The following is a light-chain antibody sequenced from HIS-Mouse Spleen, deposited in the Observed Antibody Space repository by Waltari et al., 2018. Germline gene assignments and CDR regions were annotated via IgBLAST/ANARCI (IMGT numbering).Light chain of an antibody. V-gene: IGLV3-21*02. CDR3: QVWDSSSDHPVV. CDR1: NIGSKS. J-gene: IGLJ2*01. Sequence: SYVLTQPPSVSVAPGQTARITCGGNNIGSKSVHWYQQKPGQAPVLVVYDDSDRPSGSPRRCSGSNCGNTATLTISRVEAGDEADYYCQVWDSSSDHPVVFGGGTKLTVL. CDR2: DDS.